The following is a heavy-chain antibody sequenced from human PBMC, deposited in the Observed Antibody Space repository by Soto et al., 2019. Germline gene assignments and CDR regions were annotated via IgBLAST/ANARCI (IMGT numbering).Heavy chain of an antibody. CDR2: ISAYNGNT. D-gene: IGHD3-9*01. CDR3: ARLGATYDILTGYYTPTYDY. CDR1: GGTFSSYA. V-gene: IGHV1-18*01. Sequence: ASVKVSCKASGGTFSSYAISWVRQAPGQGLEWMGWISAYNGNTNYAQKLQGRVTMTTDTSTSTAYMELRSLRSDDTAVYYCARLGATYDILTGYYTPTYDYWGQGTLVTVSS. J-gene: IGHJ4*02.